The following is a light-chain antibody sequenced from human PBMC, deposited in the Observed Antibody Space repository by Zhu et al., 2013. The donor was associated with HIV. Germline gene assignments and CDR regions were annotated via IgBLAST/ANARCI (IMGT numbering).Light chain of an antibody. J-gene: IGKJ4*01. CDR3: QQRSNWPPLT. Sequence: EIVLTQSPATLSSSPGEGATLSCRASQSVGTYLAWYQHKPGQAPRLLIYDASQRATGIPARFSGSGSGTDFTLTISSLEPEDFAVYYCQQRSNWPPLTFGGGTKVEI. CDR2: DAS. CDR1: QSVGTY. V-gene: IGKV3-11*01.